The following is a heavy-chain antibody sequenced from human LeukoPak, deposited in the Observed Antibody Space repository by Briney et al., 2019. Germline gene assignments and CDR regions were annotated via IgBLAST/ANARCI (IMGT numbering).Heavy chain of an antibody. Sequence: GGSLRLSCAASGFTFSSYGMHWVRQAPGKGLEWVAVISYDGSNKYYADSVKGRFTISRDNSKNTLYLQMNSLRAEDTAVYYCAKDWSQYFDFWSGYPGLWGQGTLVTVSS. J-gene: IGHJ4*02. CDR2: ISYDGSNK. CDR3: AKDWSQYFDFWSGYPGL. CDR1: GFTFSSYG. D-gene: IGHD3-3*01. V-gene: IGHV3-30*18.